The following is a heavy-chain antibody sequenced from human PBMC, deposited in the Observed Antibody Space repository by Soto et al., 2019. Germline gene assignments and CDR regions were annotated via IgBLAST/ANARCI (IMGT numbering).Heavy chain of an antibody. Sequence: ASVKVSCKASGYTFTSYDINWVRQATGQGLEWMGWMNPNSGNTGYAQKFQGRVTMTRNTSISTAYMELSSLRSEDTAVYYCARGRGAYDDFWSGYSRDPLDYWGQGTLVTVSS. CDR1: GYTFTSYD. CDR3: ARGRGAYDDFWSGYSRDPLDY. V-gene: IGHV1-8*01. CDR2: MNPNSGNT. D-gene: IGHD3-3*01. J-gene: IGHJ4*02.